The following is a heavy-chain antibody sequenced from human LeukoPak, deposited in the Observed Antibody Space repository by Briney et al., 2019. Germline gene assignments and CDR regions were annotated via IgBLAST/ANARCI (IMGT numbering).Heavy chain of an antibody. D-gene: IGHD3-10*01. Sequence: PSETLSLTCTVSGGSISSGGYYWSWIRQLPGQGLEWIGYMFYSGPTDYNPSLKSRVTMSLDSSKNQFSLKLSSVTAADTAVYYCARGSYMVRGVINPFFLDYWGQGTLVTVSS. CDR3: ARGSYMVRGVINPFFLDY. J-gene: IGHJ4*02. V-gene: IGHV4-31*03. CDR1: GGSISSGGYY. CDR2: MFYSGPT.